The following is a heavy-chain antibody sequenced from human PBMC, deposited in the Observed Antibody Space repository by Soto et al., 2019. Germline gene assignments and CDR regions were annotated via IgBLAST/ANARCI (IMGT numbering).Heavy chain of an antibody. V-gene: IGHV4-34*01. Sequence: PSETLSLTCAVYGGSFSGYYWSWIRQPPGKGLEWIGEINHSGSTNYNPSLKSRVTISVGTSKNQFSLKLSSVTAADTAVYYCARSYDILTPTDYWGQGTLVTVSS. D-gene: IGHD3-9*01. J-gene: IGHJ4*02. CDR1: GGSFSGYY. CDR3: ARSYDILTPTDY. CDR2: INHSGST.